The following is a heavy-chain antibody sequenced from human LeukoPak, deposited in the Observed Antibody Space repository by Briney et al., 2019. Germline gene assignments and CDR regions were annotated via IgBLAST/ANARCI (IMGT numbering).Heavy chain of an antibody. V-gene: IGHV1-8*01. CDR3: ASWYSGSVVGHDAFDI. J-gene: IGHJ3*02. Sequence: GASVKVSRKASGYTFTSYDINWVRQATGQGLEWMGWMNPNSGNTGYAQKFQGRVTMTRNTSISTAYMELSSLRSEDTAVYYCASWYSGSVVGHDAFDIWGQGTMVTVSS. CDR1: GYTFTSYD. D-gene: IGHD1-26*01. CDR2: MNPNSGNT.